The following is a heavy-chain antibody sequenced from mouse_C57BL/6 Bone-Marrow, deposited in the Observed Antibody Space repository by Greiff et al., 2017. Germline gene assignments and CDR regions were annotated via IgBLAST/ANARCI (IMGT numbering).Heavy chain of an antibody. V-gene: IGHV1-52*01. J-gene: IGHJ1*03. CDR1: GYTFTSYW. CDR2: IDPSDSET. Sequence: QVQLQQPGAELVRPGSSVKLSCKASGYTFTSYWMHWVKQRPIQGLEWIGNIDPSDSETHYNQKFKDKATLTVDKSSSTAYMQLSSLTSEDSAVYYGARGGGLATLWYFDVWGTGTTVTVSS. CDR3: ARGGGLATLWYFDV. D-gene: IGHD5-5*01.